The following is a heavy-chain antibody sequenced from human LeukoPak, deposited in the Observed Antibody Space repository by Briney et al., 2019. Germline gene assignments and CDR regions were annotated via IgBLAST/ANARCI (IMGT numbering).Heavy chain of an antibody. V-gene: IGHV3-21*01. CDR3: VRGPYQLLPFDY. J-gene: IGHJ4*02. CDR1: GFTFSSYS. CDR2: ISSSSSYI. Sequence: GGSLRLSCAASGFTFSSYSMNWVRQAPGKGLEWVSSISSSSSYIYYADSVKGRFTISRDNAKNSLYLQMNSLRAEDTAVYYCVRGPYQLLPFDYWGQGTLVTVSS. D-gene: IGHD2-2*01.